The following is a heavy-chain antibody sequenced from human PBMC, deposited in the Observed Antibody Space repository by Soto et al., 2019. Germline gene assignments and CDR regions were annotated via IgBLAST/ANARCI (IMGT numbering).Heavy chain of an antibody. CDR1: GGTFSSYT. J-gene: IGHJ6*02. CDR3: ARVSCGGDCYPDYYYYGMDV. V-gene: IGHV1-69*02. Sequence: GASVKVSCKASGGTFSSYTISWVRQAPGQGLEWMGRIIPILGIANYAQKFQGRVTITADKSTSTAYMELSSLRSEDTAVYYCARVSCGGDCYPDYYYYGMDVWGQGTTVTVS. CDR2: IIPILGIA. D-gene: IGHD2-21*02.